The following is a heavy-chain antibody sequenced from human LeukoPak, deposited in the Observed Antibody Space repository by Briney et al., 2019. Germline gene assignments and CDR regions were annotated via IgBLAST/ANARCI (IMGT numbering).Heavy chain of an antibody. Sequence: PGGSLRLSCAASGFTFSSYAMSWVRQAPGKRLEWVSAISGTGVSTYYTDSVKGRFTISRDNSKNTLYLQMNSLRVEDTAVYYCAKKYYYDSSGYHFDYWGQGTLVIVPS. J-gene: IGHJ4*02. CDR3: AKKYYYDSSGYHFDY. V-gene: IGHV3-23*01. CDR2: ISGTGVST. D-gene: IGHD3-22*01. CDR1: GFTFSSYA.